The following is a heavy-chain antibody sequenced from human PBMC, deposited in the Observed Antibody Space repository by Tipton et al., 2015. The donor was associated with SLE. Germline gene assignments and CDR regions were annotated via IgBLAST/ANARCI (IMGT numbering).Heavy chain of an antibody. Sequence: LRLSCAVSGYSISTSDSNWWGWIRQPPGKGLEWIGYIYYRGTVYYNPSLRSRVTVSVDTSKNQFSLRLNSVTAVDTAVYYCARTFYGGGDAFDVWGQGTKVSVSS. J-gene: IGHJ3*01. CDR1: GYSISTSDSNW. CDR2: IYYRGTV. V-gene: IGHV4-28*02. D-gene: IGHD4-23*01. CDR3: ARTFYGGGDAFDV.